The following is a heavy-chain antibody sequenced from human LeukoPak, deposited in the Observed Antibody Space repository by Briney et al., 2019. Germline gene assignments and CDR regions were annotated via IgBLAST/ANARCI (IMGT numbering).Heavy chain of an antibody. Sequence: SETLSLTCTVSGGSLSSYYWSWIRQPPGRGLEWLGYIYYGGSTHYNPSLESRVTISIDTSMNQFSLRLSSVTAADTAVYYCASRRLNWNDKSEDYFDYWGQGTLDTVSS. CDR2: IYYGGST. CDR3: ASRRLNWNDKSEDYFDY. CDR1: GGSLSSYY. J-gene: IGHJ4*02. V-gene: IGHV4-59*08. D-gene: IGHD1-1*01.